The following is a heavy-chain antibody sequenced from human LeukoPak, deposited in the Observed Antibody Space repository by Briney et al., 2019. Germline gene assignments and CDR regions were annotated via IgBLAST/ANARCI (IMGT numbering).Heavy chain of an antibody. V-gene: IGHV1-18*04. D-gene: IGHD5-18*01. J-gene: IGHJ4*02. Sequence: GASVKVSCKASGYTFSDYYIHWVRQAPGQGLEWMGWISTYNGNTKYAQKFQDRVTMTTDKSTNTSYMELRSLISVDTAVYYCARDIGRGSSYGSDYWGQGTLVTVSS. CDR3: ARDIGRGSSYGSDY. CDR2: ISTYNGNT. CDR1: GYTFSDYY.